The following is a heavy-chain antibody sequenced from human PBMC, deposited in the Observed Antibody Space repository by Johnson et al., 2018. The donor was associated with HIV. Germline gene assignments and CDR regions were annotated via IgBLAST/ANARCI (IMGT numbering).Heavy chain of an antibody. CDR1: GFTFSREN. CDR2: ISYDGSNK. Sequence: VQLVESGGGVVQPGMSLRLSYADSGFTFSRENMHWVRQAPDKGLHWVAIISYDGSNKYYADSVKGRFTISRDNSKNTLYLQMNSLRAEDTAVYYFAWEQGMGSYYIQAFNIWGQGTMVTVSS. J-gene: IGHJ3*02. V-gene: IGHV3-30*03. CDR3: AWEQGMGSYYIQAFNI. D-gene: IGHD1-26*01.